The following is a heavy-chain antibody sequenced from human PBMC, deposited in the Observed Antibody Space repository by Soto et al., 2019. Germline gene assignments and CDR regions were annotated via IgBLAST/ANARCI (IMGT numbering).Heavy chain of an antibody. CDR1: GGSFTGYY. CDR3: ARGQEGVVATH. CDR2: IKDGGST. V-gene: IGHV4-34*01. Sequence: QVQLQQWGAGLLKPSETLSLTCAVDGGSFTGYYWSWVRQPPGKGLEWIGEIKDGGSTNYSPSLRSXXTXSXATSKKQFSLKVTSVTAADTAVYYCARGQEGVVATHWDQGTLVTVSS. D-gene: IGHD2-15*01. J-gene: IGHJ4*02.